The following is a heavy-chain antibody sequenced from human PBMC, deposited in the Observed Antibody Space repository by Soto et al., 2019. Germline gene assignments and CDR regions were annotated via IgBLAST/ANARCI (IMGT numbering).Heavy chain of an antibody. D-gene: IGHD3-9*01. V-gene: IGHV4-59*01. CDR2: IYYSGS. J-gene: IGHJ4*02. CDR1: GGSISDYS. CDR3: ARDRSGGDILTGQV. Sequence: QVQLQESGPGLVKPSETLSLTCTVSGGSISDYSWSWIRQPPGKGLEWIGYIYYSGSNYNPSLKSRVAISLDTPNDQCSIKLSSVNAADTAVYYCARDRSGGDILTGQVWGQGTLVPVSS.